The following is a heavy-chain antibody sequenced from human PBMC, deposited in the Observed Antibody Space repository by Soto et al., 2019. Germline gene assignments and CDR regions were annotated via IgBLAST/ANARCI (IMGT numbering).Heavy chain of an antibody. CDR1: GFTFSSYG. V-gene: IGHV3-33*01. CDR3: ARGHGFGEVLYEY. J-gene: IGHJ4*02. Sequence: QVQLVESGGGVVQPGRSLRLSCAASGFTFSSYGMHWVRQAPGKGPEWVAVIWDDGSNKYYADSVKGRFTISRDNSKNTLYHQMNSLRAEDTAVYYCARGHGFGEVLYEYWGQGTLVTVSS. CDR2: IWDDGSNK. D-gene: IGHD3-10*01.